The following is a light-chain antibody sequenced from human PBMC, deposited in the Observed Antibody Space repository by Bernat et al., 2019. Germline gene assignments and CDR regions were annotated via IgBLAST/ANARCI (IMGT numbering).Light chain of an antibody. Sequence: QSALTQPPSASGSPGQSVTISCTGTSSDVGGYNYVSWYQQHPGKAPKPMIYEVSKRLSGVPDRFSGSKSGNTASLTVSGLQAEDEADYYCSSYASSNRGVFGGGTKLTVL. CDR1: SSDVGGYNY. V-gene: IGLV2-8*01. CDR2: EVS. J-gene: IGLJ3*02. CDR3: SSYASSNRGV.